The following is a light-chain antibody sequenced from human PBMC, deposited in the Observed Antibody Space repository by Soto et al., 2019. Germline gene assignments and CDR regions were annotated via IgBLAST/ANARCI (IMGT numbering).Light chain of an antibody. V-gene: IGKV3-11*01. CDR1: QSVTNS. CDR3: QQRQYWPPIT. Sequence: EIGLTQSPATLSFSPLERSTLSCRSSQSVTNSLAWYQQKPGQAPRLLIYDASNRAAGIPARFSGSGSGTDFTLTISSLEPEDFAIYYCQQRQYWPPITFGQGTRLEIK. J-gene: IGKJ5*01. CDR2: DAS.